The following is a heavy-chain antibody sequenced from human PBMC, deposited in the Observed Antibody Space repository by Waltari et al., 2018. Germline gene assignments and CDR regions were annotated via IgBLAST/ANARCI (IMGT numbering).Heavy chain of an antibody. CDR1: GGSISSYY. J-gene: IGHJ5*02. CDR2: IYYSGST. V-gene: IGHV4-59*01. D-gene: IGHD3-22*01. CDR3: AREKGQYYYDSSGYSWFDP. Sequence: QVQLQESGPGLVKPSETLSLTCTVSGGSISSYYWRWIRQPPGKGLEWIGYIYYSGSTNYNPSLKSRVTISVDTSKNQFSLKLSSVTAADTAVYYCAREKGQYYYDSSGYSWFDPWGQGTLVTVSS.